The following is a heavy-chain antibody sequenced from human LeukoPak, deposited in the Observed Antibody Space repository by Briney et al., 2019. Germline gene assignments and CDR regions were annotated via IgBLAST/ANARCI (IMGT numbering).Heavy chain of an antibody. J-gene: IGHJ4*02. V-gene: IGHV4-4*07. CDR2: IYTSGST. Sequence: PSETLSLTCTVSGGSISSYYWSWIRQPAGKGLEGIGRIYTSGSTYYNPSLKSRVTISVDTSKNQFSLKLSSVTAADTAVYYCARDAGEVYYDFWSGEFDYWGQGTLVTVSS. CDR3: ARDAGEVYYDFWSGEFDY. D-gene: IGHD3-3*01. CDR1: GGSISSYY.